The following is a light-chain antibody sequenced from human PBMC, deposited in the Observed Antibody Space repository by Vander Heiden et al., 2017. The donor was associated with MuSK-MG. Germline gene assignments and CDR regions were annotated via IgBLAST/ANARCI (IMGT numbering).Light chain of an antibody. CDR3: KQRSKGPGLT. Sequence: VLQQSPATLTLSPGERATVSCRASQRVSSSLAWYQQKPCQARRPLIYDSSTRSTGIPARCRGSSSGTDYTRTISSLESEDFAVHYCKQRSKGPGLTFGGGTKVEIK. J-gene: IGKJ4*01. V-gene: IGKV3-11*01. CDR1: QRVSSS. CDR2: DSS.